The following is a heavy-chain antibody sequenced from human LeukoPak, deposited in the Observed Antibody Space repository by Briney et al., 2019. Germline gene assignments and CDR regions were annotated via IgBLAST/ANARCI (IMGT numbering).Heavy chain of an antibody. CDR3: ARDFWSGSDAFDI. D-gene: IGHD3-3*01. J-gene: IGHJ3*02. CDR2: IYYSGST. V-gene: IGHV4-59*01. CDR1: GGSISSYY. Sequence: SETLSLTCTVSGGSISSYYWSWIRQPPRKGLEWIGYIYYSGSTNYNPSLKSRVTISVDTSKNQFSLKLSSVTAADTAVYYCARDFWSGSDAFDIWGQGTMVTVSS.